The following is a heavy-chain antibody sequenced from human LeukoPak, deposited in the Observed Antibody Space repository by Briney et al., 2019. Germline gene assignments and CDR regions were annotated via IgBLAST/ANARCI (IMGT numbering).Heavy chain of an antibody. Sequence: QSGGSLRLSCAASGFTFDDSAMHWVRQAPGRGLEWVSLITGDGTTTSYADSVKGRFTISRDNNKHSLYLQMHSLRTEDTAFYYCARPNNYYDSSGYPVAYYYYYYMDVWGKGATVTVSS. J-gene: IGHJ6*03. CDR2: ITGDGTTT. CDR3: ARPNNYYDSSGYPVAYYYYYYMDV. V-gene: IGHV3-43*02. D-gene: IGHD3-22*01. CDR1: GFTFDDSA.